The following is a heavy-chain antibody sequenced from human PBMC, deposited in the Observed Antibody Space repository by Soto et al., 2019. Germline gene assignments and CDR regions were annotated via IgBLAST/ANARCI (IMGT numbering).Heavy chain of an antibody. Sequence: SETLSLTCTVSGGSISSSSHHWGWIRQPPGKGLEWIGSIYHSGTTYYNPSLKSRVTISVDTSKNQFSLKLSSVTAADTAVYYCARSVGIFGVVREFDPWGQGTLVTVSS. CDR2: IYHSGTT. V-gene: IGHV4-39*01. D-gene: IGHD3-3*01. CDR3: ARSVGIFGVVREFDP. CDR1: GGSISSSSHH. J-gene: IGHJ5*02.